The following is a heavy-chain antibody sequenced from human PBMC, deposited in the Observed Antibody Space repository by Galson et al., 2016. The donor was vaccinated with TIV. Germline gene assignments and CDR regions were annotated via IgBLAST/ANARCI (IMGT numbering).Heavy chain of an antibody. CDR2: ISSTSNYI. V-gene: IGHV3-21*01. CDR1: GFTFSNYN. D-gene: IGHD7-27*01. J-gene: IGHJ6*02. CDR3: ARTGNYYHYAMDV. Sequence: SLRLSCAASGFTFSNYNMNWVRQAPGKGLEWVSSISSTSNYIYYGDPVKGRFTISRDNAENSLHLRMNSLRAEDTAIYFCARTGNYYHYAMDVWGQGTTVTVSS.